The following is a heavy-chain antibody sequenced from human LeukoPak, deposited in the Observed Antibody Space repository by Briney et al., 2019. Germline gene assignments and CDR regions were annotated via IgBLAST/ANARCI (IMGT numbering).Heavy chain of an antibody. J-gene: IGHJ4*02. CDR3: ARGPLTSSTSLYYFDY. V-gene: IGHV4-34*01. D-gene: IGHD2-2*01. Sequence: SETLSLTCAVYGGSFSGYYWSWIRQPPGKGLEWIGEINHSGSTNYNPSLKSQVTISVDTSKNQFSLKLSSVTAADTAVYYCARGPLTSSTSLYYFDYWGQGTLVTVSS. CDR1: GGSFSGYY. CDR2: INHSGST.